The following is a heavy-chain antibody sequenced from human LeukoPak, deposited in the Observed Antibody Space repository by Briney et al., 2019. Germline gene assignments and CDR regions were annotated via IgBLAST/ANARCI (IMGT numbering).Heavy chain of an antibody. CDR1: GFTFSSYC. D-gene: IGHD7-27*01. CDR3: ASLTWGLVDN. Sequence: GGSLRLSCAASGFTFSSYCMSGVRQAPGKGLEGVSSIICRGGSTYYADPVKGLFTISSANSKNPLYLQINRLTAEATAVYFCASLTWGLVDNWGQGTLVTVSS. J-gene: IGHJ4*02. V-gene: IGHV3-23*01. CDR2: IICRGGST.